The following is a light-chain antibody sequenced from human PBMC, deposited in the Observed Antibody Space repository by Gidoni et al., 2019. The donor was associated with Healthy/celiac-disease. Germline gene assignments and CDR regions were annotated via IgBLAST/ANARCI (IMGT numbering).Light chain of an antibody. CDR1: QDISNY. CDR3: QQYDNLPSLT. Sequence: DIQMTQSPSSLSASVGDRVTITCQASQDISNYLTWYQQKPGKAPKLLIYDASNLETEVPSRFSGSGSGTDFTFTISSLQPEDIATYYCQQYDNLPSLTFGGGTKVEIK. CDR2: DAS. J-gene: IGKJ4*01. V-gene: IGKV1-33*01.